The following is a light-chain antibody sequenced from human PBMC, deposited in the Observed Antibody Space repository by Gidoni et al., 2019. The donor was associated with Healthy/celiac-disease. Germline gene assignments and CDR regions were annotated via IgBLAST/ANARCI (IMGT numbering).Light chain of an antibody. CDR2: QDS. Sequence: SYELTQPPSVSVSPGQTASITCSGDKLGDQYACWYQQKPGQSPVLVIYQDSKRPSWFPAPFSSSNSGNTAALTISGTQAMDAADYYCQAWDSSTVVFGGGTKLTVL. CDR1: KLGDQY. V-gene: IGLV3-1*01. CDR3: QAWDSSTVV. J-gene: IGLJ2*01.